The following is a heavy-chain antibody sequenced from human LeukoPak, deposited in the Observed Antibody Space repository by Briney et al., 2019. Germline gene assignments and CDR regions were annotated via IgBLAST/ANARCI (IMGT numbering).Heavy chain of an antibody. V-gene: IGHV4-59*01. CDR1: GGSISSYY. CDR2: IYYSGST. D-gene: IGHD2-2*01. J-gene: IGHJ6*04. CDR3: ARDPLPAARYYYYGMDV. Sequence: PSETLSLTCTVSGGSISSYYWSWIRQPPGKGLEWIGYIYYSGSTNYNPSLKSRVTISVDTSKNQFSLKLSSVTAADTAVYYCARDPLPAARYYYYGMDVWGKGTTVTVSS.